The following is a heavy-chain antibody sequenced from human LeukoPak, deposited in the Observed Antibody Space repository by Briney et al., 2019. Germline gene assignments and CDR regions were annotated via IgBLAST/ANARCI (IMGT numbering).Heavy chain of an antibody. CDR2: INHSGST. V-gene: IGHV4-34*01. Sequence: SETLSLTCAVYGVSFSGYYWSWVRQPPGKGPEWVGEINHSGSTNYNPSLKSRVTISVDTSKIQSSLKLSSETAADTAVYYCARAQGSGWHRFHWFDPWGQGTLVTVSS. J-gene: IGHJ5*02. D-gene: IGHD6-19*01. CDR1: GVSFSGYY. CDR3: ARAQGSGWHRFHWFDP.